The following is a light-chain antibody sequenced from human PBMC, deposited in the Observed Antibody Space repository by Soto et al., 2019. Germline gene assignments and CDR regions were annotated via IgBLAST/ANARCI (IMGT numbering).Light chain of an antibody. Sequence: QPVLTQSPSASASLGASVKLTCTLSSGHSSYAIAWHQQQPEKGPRYLMKLNSDGSHSKGDGIPDRFSGSSSGAERYLTISSLQSEDEADYYCQTWGTGGWSRVFGGGTKLTVL. CDR3: QTWGTGGWSRV. CDR2: LNSDGSH. CDR1: SGHSSYA. J-gene: IGLJ2*01. V-gene: IGLV4-69*01.